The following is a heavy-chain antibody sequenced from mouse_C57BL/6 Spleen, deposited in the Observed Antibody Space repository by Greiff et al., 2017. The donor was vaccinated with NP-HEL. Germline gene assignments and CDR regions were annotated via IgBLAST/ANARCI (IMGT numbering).Heavy chain of an antibody. CDR1: GFNIKNTY. CDR3: ARFYYGSSWFAY. CDR2: IDPANGNT. J-gene: IGHJ3*01. Sequence: EVQRVESVAELVRPGASVKLSCTASGFNIKNTYMHWVKQRPEQGLEWIGRIDPANGNTKYAPKFQGKATITADTSSNTAYLQLSSLTSEDTAIYYCARFYYGSSWFAYWGQGTLVTVSA. V-gene: IGHV14-3*01. D-gene: IGHD1-1*01.